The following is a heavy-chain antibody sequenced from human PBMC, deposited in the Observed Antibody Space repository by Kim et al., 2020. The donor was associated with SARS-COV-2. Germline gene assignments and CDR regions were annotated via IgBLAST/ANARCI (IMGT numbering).Heavy chain of an antibody. CDR3: ARDRKRITIFGVADPNGAFDI. D-gene: IGHD3-3*01. J-gene: IGHJ3*02. CDR2: IYYSGST. Sequence: SETLSLTCTVSGGSISSYYWSWIRQPPGKGLEWIGYIYYSGSTNYNPSLKSRVTISVDTSKNQFSLKLSSVTAADTAVYYCARDRKRITIFGVADPNGAFDIWGQGTMVTVSS. CDR1: GGSISSYY. V-gene: IGHV4-59*13.